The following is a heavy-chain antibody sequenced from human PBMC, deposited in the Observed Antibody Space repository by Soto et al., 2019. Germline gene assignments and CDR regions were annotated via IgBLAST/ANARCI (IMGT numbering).Heavy chain of an antibody. D-gene: IGHD5-18*01. J-gene: IGHJ5*02. Sequence: ASVKVSCKASGFTFTSSAVQWVRQARGQRLEWIGWIVVGSGNTNYAQKFQERVTITRDMSTSTAYMELSSLRSEDTAVYYCAADPPDTAMVTNTWFDPWGQGTLVTVSS. CDR1: GFTFTSSA. CDR3: AADPPDTAMVTNTWFDP. CDR2: IVVGSGNT. V-gene: IGHV1-58*01.